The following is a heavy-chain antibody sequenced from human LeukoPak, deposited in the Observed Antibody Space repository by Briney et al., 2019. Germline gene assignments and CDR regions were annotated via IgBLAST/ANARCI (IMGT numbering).Heavy chain of an antibody. D-gene: IGHD3-3*01. CDR2: ISGSGGST. Sequence: GGSLRLSCAASGFTFSSYAMTWVRQAPGKGLEWVSAISGSGGSTYYADSVKGRFTISRDNSKNTLFLQMNSLRAEDTAVYYCAKVVRGGDFWSGYYYGMDVWGQGATVTVSS. CDR3: AKVVRGGDFWSGYYYGMDV. CDR1: GFTFSSYA. J-gene: IGHJ6*02. V-gene: IGHV3-23*01.